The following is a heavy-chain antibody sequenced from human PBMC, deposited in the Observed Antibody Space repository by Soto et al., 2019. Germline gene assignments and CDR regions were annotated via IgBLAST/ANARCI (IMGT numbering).Heavy chain of an antibody. CDR2: ISWNSNSI. Sequence: SLRLSCAASGFTFDDYVMHWVRQAPGKGLEWVSSISWNSNSIVYADSVKGRFTISRDNAKNFLYLQMNSLRPEDTALYYCAKDKSNGMDVCGQRTTVTVSS. V-gene: IGHV3-9*01. CDR3: AKDKSNGMDV. J-gene: IGHJ6*02. CDR1: GFTFDDYV.